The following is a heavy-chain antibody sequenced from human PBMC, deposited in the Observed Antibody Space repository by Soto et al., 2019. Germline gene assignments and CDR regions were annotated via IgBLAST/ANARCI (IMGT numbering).Heavy chain of an antibody. Sequence: SETRSLPWPFTGSSDTMYYSSLIPQAPGNGLEWIGYIYYSGSTNYNPSLKSRVTISVDTSKNQFSLKLSSVTAADTAVYYCARGDVVVPAASWFDPWGQGTLVTVSS. CDR1: GSSDTMYY. J-gene: IGHJ5*02. CDR3: ARGDVVVPAASWFDP. V-gene: IGHV4-59*02. D-gene: IGHD2-2*01. CDR2: IYYSGST.